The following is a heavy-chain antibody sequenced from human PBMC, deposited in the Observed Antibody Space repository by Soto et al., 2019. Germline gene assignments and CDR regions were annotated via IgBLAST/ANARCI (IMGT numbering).Heavy chain of an antibody. CDR2: ISYSGST. CDR3: ARARQRDTGRGLDV. V-gene: IGHV4-59*01. Sequence: QVQLQESGPGLVKPSETMSLTCTISGDSINNYFWNWIRQTPGKGLEWIGYISYSGSTSYNPSLQSRVTLSSDTSKNRFSLKLSSVTAADTAVYYCARARQRDTGRGLDVWGQGTTVTVSS. J-gene: IGHJ6*02. CDR1: GDSINNYF. D-gene: IGHD5-18*01.